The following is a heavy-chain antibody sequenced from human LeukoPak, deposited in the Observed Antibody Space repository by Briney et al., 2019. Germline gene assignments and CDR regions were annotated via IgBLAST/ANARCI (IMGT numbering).Heavy chain of an antibody. CDR1: GYTFTGYY. D-gene: IGHD3-10*01. J-gene: IGHJ4*02. CDR2: INPNSGGT. V-gene: IGHV1-2*04. CDR3: ATEGRFGEFYFDY. Sequence: ASVKVSCKASGYTFTGYYMHWVRQAPGQGLEWMGWINPNSGGTNCAQKFQGWVTMTRDTSISTAYMELSRLRSDDTAVYYCATEGRFGEFYFDYWGQGTLVTVSS.